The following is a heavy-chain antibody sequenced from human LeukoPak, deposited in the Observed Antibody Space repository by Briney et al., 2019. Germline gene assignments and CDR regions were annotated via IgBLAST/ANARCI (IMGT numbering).Heavy chain of an antibody. D-gene: IGHD4/OR15-4a*01. CDR2: IYSGTT. V-gene: IGHV3-53*01. Sequence: GGSLRLSCTVSGFTVSSNSWSWVRQAPGKGLEWVSFIYSGTTHYSDSVKGRFTISRDNSKNTLYLQMNSLRVEDTAVYYCARRAGAYSHPYDYWGQGTLVTVSS. J-gene: IGHJ4*02. CDR3: ARRAGAYSHPYDY. CDR1: GFTVSSNS.